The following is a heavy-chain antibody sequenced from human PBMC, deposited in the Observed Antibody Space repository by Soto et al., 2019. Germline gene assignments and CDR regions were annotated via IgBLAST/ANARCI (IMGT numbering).Heavy chain of an antibody. CDR3: ARERSERRLPWDIVVVVAATPRVGYYYGMDV. CDR1: GYTFTSYY. V-gene: IGHV1-46*01. CDR2: INPSGGST. J-gene: IGHJ6*02. Sequence: ASVKVSCKASGYTFTSYYMHWVRQAPGQGLEWMGIINPSGGSTSYAQKFQGRVTMTRDTSTSTVYTELSSLRSEDTAVYYCARERSERRLPWDIVVVVAATPRVGYYYGMDVWGQGTTVTVSS. D-gene: IGHD2-15*01.